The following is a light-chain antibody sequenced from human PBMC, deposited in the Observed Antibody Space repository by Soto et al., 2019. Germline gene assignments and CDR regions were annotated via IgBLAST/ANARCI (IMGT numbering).Light chain of an antibody. CDR3: SSYTSSNTDV. Sequence: QSVLTQPASVSGSPGQSITISCTGTSSDVGAYKYVSWYQHHPGKVPQLMIYDVSNRPSGVSDRFSGSKSGNTASLTISGLQAEDEADYYCSSYTSSNTDVFGTGTKVTVL. J-gene: IGLJ1*01. V-gene: IGLV2-14*03. CDR1: SSDVGAYKY. CDR2: DVS.